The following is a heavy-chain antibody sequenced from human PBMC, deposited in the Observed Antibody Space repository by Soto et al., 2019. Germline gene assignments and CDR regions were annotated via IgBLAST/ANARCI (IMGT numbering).Heavy chain of an antibody. V-gene: IGHV3-23*01. CDR2: ISGSGGST. D-gene: IGHD3-9*01. CDR3: AKDTSYDSSTRSFDY. Sequence: GGSLRLSCAASGFTFSSYAMSWVRQAPGKGLEWVSAISGSGGSTYYADSVTGRFTISRDNSKNTPYLQMNSLRAEATAVYYCAKDTSYDSSTRSFDYRGQGTQVTVSS. CDR1: GFTFSSYA. J-gene: IGHJ4*02.